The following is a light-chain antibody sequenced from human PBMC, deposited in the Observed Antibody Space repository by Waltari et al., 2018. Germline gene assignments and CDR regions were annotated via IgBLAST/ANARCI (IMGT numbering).Light chain of an antibody. Sequence: QSALTQPASVSGSPGQSITISCTGTSSDVGGYNYVSWYQQHPGKAPKLMIYDGSNRPSGVSNRVTGSKSGNTASLTISGLQTEDEADYYCSSYRRSSTSGGVFGTGTKVTVL. CDR3: SSYRRSSTSGGV. CDR1: SSDVGGYNY. J-gene: IGLJ1*01. V-gene: IGLV2-14*03. CDR2: DGS.